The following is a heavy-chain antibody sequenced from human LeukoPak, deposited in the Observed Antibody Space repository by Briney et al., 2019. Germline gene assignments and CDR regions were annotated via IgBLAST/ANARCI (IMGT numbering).Heavy chain of an antibody. V-gene: IGHV3-7*01. J-gene: IGHJ6*02. CDR3: ARVLLWFGERPGGYGMDV. D-gene: IGHD3-10*01. CDR1: GFTFSSYW. CDR2: IKQDGGEK. Sequence: GGSLRLSCAASGFTFSSYWMSWVRQAPGKGLEWVANIKQDGGEKYYVDPVKGRFTISRDNAKNSLYLQMNSLGAEDTAVYYCARVLLWFGERPGGYGMDVWGQGTTVTVSS.